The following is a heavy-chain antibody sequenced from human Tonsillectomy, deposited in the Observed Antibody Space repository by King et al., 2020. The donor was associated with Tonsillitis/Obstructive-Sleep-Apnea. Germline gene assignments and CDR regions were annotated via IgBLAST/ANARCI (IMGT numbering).Heavy chain of an antibody. CDR1: GGSISSHY. V-gene: IGHV4-59*11. D-gene: IGHD2-2*01. J-gene: IGHJ6*03. Sequence: VQLQESGPGLVKPSETLSLTCTVSGGSISSHYWSWIRQPPGKGLEWIGYIYYSGSTNYNPSLKSRVTISVDTSKNQFSLKLSSVTAADTAVYYCARARFRYCSSTSCMAMDVWGKGTTVTVSS. CDR2: IYYSGST. CDR3: ARARFRYCSSTSCMAMDV.